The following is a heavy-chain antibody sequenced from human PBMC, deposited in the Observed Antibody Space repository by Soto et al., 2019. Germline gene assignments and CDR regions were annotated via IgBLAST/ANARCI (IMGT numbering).Heavy chain of an antibody. Sequence: GGSLRLSCTASGFTFGDYAMSWVRQAPGKGLEWVGFIRSKAYGGTTEYAASVKGRFTISRDDSKSIAYLQMNSLKTEDTAVYYCTIDLLELRAFDIWGQGTMVTVSS. CDR3: TIDLLELRAFDI. D-gene: IGHD1-7*01. CDR1: GFTFGDYA. J-gene: IGHJ3*02. V-gene: IGHV3-49*04. CDR2: IRSKAYGGTT.